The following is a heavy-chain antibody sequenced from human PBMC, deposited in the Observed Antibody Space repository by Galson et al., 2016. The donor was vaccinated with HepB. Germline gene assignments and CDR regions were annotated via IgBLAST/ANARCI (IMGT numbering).Heavy chain of an antibody. Sequence: TLSLTCGVSGGSISSGGYYWSWIRQHPGKGLEWIGYIFYSGSSYYNPSLKSRVTISVDTSKNQFSLKLSSVTAADTAVYHCTSGLVRGVISFWGQGFLVSVSS. J-gene: IGHJ4*02. D-gene: IGHD3-10*01. CDR2: IFYSGSS. CDR3: TSGLVRGVISF. V-gene: IGHV4-31*11. CDR1: GGSISSGGYY.